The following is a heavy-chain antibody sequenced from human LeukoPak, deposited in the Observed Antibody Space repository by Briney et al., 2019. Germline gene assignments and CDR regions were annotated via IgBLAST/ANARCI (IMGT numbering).Heavy chain of an antibody. CDR2: INPKSGGT. V-gene: IGHV1-2*02. CDR3: ARADINDFWSGYYTRSYYYYYGMDV. D-gene: IGHD3-3*01. CDR1: GYTFTGYY. Sequence: ASVKVSCKASGYTFTGYYVHWVRQAPGQGLEWMGWINPKSGGTNYAQKFQGRVTMTRDTSISTAYMELSRLRSDDTAVYYCARADINDFWSGYYTRSYYYYYGMDVWGQGTTVTVSS. J-gene: IGHJ6*02.